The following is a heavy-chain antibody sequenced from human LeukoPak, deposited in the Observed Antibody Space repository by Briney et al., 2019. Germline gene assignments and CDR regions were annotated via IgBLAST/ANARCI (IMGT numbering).Heavy chain of an antibody. CDR2: ISGSGGST. J-gene: IGHJ4*02. CDR1: GFTFSGYA. V-gene: IGHV3-23*01. D-gene: IGHD5-18*01. CDR3: AKLYSYGSKDFDY. Sequence: QSGGSLRLSCAASGFTFSGYAMSWVRQAPGKGLEWVSAISGSGGSTYYADSVKGRFTISRDNSKNTLYLQMNSLRAEDTAVYYCAKLYSYGSKDFDYWGQGTLVTVSS.